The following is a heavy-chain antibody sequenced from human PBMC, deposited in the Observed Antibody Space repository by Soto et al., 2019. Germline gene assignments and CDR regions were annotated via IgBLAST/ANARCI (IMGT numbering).Heavy chain of an antibody. Sequence: QVQLQESGPGLVKPSGTLSLTCAVSSGSVFSSNWWSWVRLPPGKGLEWIGETRNSGGANYNPSLKSLVTITVDRSRNHICLELSSVTAADTAVYYCASHLVMAGTRGFDHWGLGTLVTVSS. J-gene: IGHJ4*02. D-gene: IGHD6-19*01. V-gene: IGHV4-4*02. CDR3: ASHLVMAGTRGFDH. CDR1: SGSVFSSNW. CDR2: TRNSGGA.